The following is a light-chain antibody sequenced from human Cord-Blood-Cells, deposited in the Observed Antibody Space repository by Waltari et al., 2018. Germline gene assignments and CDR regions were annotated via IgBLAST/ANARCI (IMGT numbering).Light chain of an antibody. CDR1: SSDVGGYNY. V-gene: IGLV2-14*03. Sequence: QSALTQPASVSGSPGQSITISCTGTSSDVGGYNYVSWYQQHPGKAPKLMIYDVSNRPSVVSNRFSGSKSGNTASLTISGLQAEDEADYYCSSYTSSSTWVFGGGTKLTAL. J-gene: IGLJ3*02. CDR3: SSYTSSSTWV. CDR2: DVS.